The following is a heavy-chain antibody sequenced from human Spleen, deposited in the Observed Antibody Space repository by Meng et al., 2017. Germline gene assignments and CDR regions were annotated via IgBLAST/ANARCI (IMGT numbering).Heavy chain of an antibody. V-gene: IGHV4-30-4*01. Sequence: QVQLQESGPGLVKPSQTLSLTCTVSGGSISNADYYWSWIRQPPGKGLEWIGGSDHFGNTIYNPSLKGRLTISVDTSKNQISLRLSSVIAADTAVYYCVYFWSGYFTSGQGTLVTVSS. D-gene: IGHD3-3*01. CDR3: VYFWSGYFT. CDR2: SDHFGNT. J-gene: IGHJ5*02. CDR1: GGSISNADYY.